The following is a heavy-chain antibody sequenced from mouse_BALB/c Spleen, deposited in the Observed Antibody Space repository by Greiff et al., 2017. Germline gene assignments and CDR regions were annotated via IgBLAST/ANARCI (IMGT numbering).Heavy chain of an antibody. CDR3: ARGALYGYGFAY. Sequence: EVMLVESGGGLVQPGGSLKLSCAASGFTFSSYGMSWVRQTPDKRLELVATINSNGGSTYYPDSVKGRFTISRDNAKNTLYLQMSSLKSEDTAMYYCARGALYGYGFAYWGQGTLVTVSA. V-gene: IGHV5-6-3*01. CDR2: INSNGGST. CDR1: GFTFSSYG. D-gene: IGHD2-2*01. J-gene: IGHJ3*01.